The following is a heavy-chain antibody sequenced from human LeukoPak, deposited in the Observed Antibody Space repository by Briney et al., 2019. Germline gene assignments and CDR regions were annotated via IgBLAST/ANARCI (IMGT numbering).Heavy chain of an antibody. CDR2: INHSGST. CDR3: ARTGVLLWFGESLVQYYFDY. D-gene: IGHD3-10*01. CDR1: GGSFSGYY. V-gene: IGHV4-34*01. Sequence: SETLSVTCAVYGGSFSGYYWSWIRQPPGNGLEWIGEINHSGSTNYNPSLKSRVTISVDTSKNQFSLKLSSVTAADTAVYYCARTGVLLWFGESLVQYYFDYWGQGTLVTVSS. J-gene: IGHJ4*02.